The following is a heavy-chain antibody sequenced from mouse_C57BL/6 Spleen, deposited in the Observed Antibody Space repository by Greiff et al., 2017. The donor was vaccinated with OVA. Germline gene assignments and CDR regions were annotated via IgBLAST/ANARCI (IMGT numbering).Heavy chain of an antibody. V-gene: IGHV5-4*01. Sequence: DVMLVESGGGLVKPGGSLKLSCAASGFTFSSYAMSWVRQTPEKRLEWVATISDGGSYTYYPDNVKGRFTISRDNAKNNLYLQMSHLKSEDTAMYYCARDGLLRYLYYFDYWGQGTTLTVSS. J-gene: IGHJ2*01. D-gene: IGHD1-1*01. CDR3: ARDGLLRYLYYFDY. CDR2: ISDGGSYT. CDR1: GFTFSSYA.